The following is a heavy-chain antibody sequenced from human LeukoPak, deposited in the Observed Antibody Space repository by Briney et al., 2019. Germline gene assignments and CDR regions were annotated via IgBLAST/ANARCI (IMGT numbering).Heavy chain of an antibody. Sequence: ASVKVSCKASGYTFTGYSINWVRQAPGQGLGWMGWINIYTGNPTYAQGFTGRFVFSLDTSVSTAYLQISSLKAEDTAVYYCARDAATINFDYWGQGTLVTVSS. D-gene: IGHD5-24*01. V-gene: IGHV7-4-1*02. CDR2: INIYTGNP. CDR1: GYTFTGYS. J-gene: IGHJ4*02. CDR3: ARDAATINFDY.